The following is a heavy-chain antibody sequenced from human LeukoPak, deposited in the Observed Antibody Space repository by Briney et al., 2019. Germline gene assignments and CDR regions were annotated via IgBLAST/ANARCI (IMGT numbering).Heavy chain of an antibody. CDR1: GGSISSGSYY. CDR3: ARVSFWSGYRDY. Sequence: PSQTLSLTCTVSGGSISSGSYYWSWIRQPAGKGLEWIGRIYTSGSTNYNPSLKSRVTISVDTSKNQFSLKLSSVTAADTAAYYCARVSFWSGYRDYWGQGTLVTVSS. D-gene: IGHD3-3*01. V-gene: IGHV4-61*02. CDR2: IYTSGST. J-gene: IGHJ4*02.